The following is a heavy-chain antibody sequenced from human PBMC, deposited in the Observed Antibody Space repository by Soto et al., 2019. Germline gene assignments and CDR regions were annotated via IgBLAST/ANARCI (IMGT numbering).Heavy chain of an antibody. CDR1: GYSFTKYG. V-gene: IGHV1-3*01. CDR3: ARTDCSSTSCYNYYYYGMDV. D-gene: IGHD2-2*01. Sequence: ASVKVSCKTSGYSFTKYGLQWVRQAPGQRPEWMGWINPGNGDTKYSQKFQGRVTITRDTSATTAYMELSSLRSEDSAVFYCARTDCSSTSCYNYYYYGMDVWGQGTTVTVSS. CDR2: INPGNGDT. J-gene: IGHJ6*02.